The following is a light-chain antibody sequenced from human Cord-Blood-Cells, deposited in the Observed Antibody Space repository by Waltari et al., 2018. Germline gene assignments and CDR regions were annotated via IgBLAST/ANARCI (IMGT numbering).Light chain of an antibody. Sequence: SVLTQPASVSGSPGQSLTITCPGTSRVVGSYNLFPWYQQHPGKAPKLMSYEGSKRPSGVSNRFSGSKSGNTASLTISGLQAEDEADYYCCSYAGSSAVVFGGGTKLTVL. CDR2: EGS. CDR3: CSYAGSSAVV. J-gene: IGLJ2*01. V-gene: IGLV2-23*01. CDR1: SRVVGSYNL.